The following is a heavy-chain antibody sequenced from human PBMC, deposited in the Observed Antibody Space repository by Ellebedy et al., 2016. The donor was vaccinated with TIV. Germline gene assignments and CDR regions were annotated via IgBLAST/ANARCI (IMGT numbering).Heavy chain of an antibody. CDR1: GITFSSYT. Sequence: GESLKISXVVSGITFSSYTMNWVRQAPGKGLEWVSSISSDENYIYYRDSLKGRFTISRDNAKNSLYLQMNSLRAEDTAVYYCATYPVSYYVDGPFEYWGLGALVTVSS. CDR2: ISSDENYI. D-gene: IGHD3-16*01. V-gene: IGHV3-21*01. CDR3: ATYPVSYYVDGPFEY. J-gene: IGHJ4*02.